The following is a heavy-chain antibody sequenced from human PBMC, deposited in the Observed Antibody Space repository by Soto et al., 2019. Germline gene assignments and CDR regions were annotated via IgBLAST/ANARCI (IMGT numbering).Heavy chain of an antibody. J-gene: IGHJ4*02. CDR1: GYTFTSYG. CDR3: ASIPYDSSGYYFPPNY. CDR2: ISAYNGNT. V-gene: IGHV1-18*01. Sequence: QVQLVQSGAEVKKPGASVKVSCKASGYTFTSYGISWVRQAPGQGLEWLGWISAYNGNTNYAQKLQGRVTMTTDTSTSTADMELRSLRSDDTAVYYCASIPYDSSGYYFPPNYWGQGTLVTVSS. D-gene: IGHD3-22*01.